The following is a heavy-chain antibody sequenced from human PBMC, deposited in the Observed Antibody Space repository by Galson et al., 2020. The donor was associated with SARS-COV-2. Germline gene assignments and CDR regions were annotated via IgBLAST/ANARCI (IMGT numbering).Heavy chain of an antibody. CDR1: GFTFNSYP. V-gene: IGHV3-30*04. D-gene: IGHD1-26*01. J-gene: IGHJ4*02. CDR3: ARDRVKNWEHRGCFDY. CDR2: LSYDGSNK. Sequence: GGSLRLPCVASGFTFNSYPMHWVRQAPGKGLEWVAVLSYDGSNKYYADSVKGRFTISSDNSKNTLYLQMNSLTTEDTAVYYCARDRVKNWEHRGCFDYWGQGNLVTVSS.